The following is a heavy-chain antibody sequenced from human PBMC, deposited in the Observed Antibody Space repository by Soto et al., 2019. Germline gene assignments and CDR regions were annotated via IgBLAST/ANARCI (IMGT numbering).Heavy chain of an antibody. V-gene: IGHV4-59*01. CDR2: IYYSGST. J-gene: IGHJ5*02. CDR3: ARDRFCSSTSCYAPEQNNWFDP. Sequence: QVQLQESGPGLVKPSETLSLTCTVSGGSISSYYWSWIRQPPGKGLEWIGYIYYSGSTNYNPSLKSRVTISVDTSKNQFSLKLSSVTAADTAVYYCARDRFCSSTSCYAPEQNNWFDPWGQGTLVTVSS. D-gene: IGHD2-2*01. CDR1: GGSISSYY.